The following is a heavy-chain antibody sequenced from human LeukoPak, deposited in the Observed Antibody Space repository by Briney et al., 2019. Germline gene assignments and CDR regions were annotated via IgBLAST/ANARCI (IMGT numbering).Heavy chain of an antibody. V-gene: IGHV1-8*01. D-gene: IGHD3-22*01. CDR2: MNPTTGNT. CDR1: GYTFSSYD. J-gene: IGHJ4*02. CDR3: ARLSETPAYYDTHVYYYLGY. Sequence: ASVKVSCKASGYTFSSYDINWVRQATGQGLEWMGWMNPTTGNTGYAQKFQGRITMTRDTSINTAYMEISSLRSEDTAVYYCARLSETPAYYDTHVYYYLGYWGQGTLVTVYS.